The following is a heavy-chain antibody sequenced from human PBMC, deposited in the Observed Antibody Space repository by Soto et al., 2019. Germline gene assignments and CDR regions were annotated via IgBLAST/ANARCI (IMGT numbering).Heavy chain of an antibody. V-gene: IGHV1-18*01. D-gene: IGHD1-26*01. CDR2: ISAYNGNT. J-gene: IGHJ3*02. Sequence: ASVKVSCKASGYTFTSYGISWVRQAPGQGLQWMGWISAYNGNTNYAQKLQGWVTMTRDTSISTAYMELSRLRSDDTAVYYCARGSYLDAFDIWGQGTMVTVSS. CDR3: ARGSYLDAFDI. CDR1: GYTFTSYG.